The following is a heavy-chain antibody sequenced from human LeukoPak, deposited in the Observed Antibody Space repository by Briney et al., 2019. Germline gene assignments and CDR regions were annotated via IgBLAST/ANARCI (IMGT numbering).Heavy chain of an antibody. V-gene: IGHV4-34*01. J-gene: IGHJ6*03. CDR3: ARHKAMVRGVRYYYMDV. CDR2: INHSGST. CDR1: GGSFSGYY. Sequence: SGSLSLTCAVYGGSFSGYYWSWIRQPPGKGLEWIGEINHSGSTNYNPSLKSRVTISVDTSKNQFSLKLSSVTAADTAVYYCARHKAMVRGVRYYYMDVWGKGTTVTISS. D-gene: IGHD3-10*01.